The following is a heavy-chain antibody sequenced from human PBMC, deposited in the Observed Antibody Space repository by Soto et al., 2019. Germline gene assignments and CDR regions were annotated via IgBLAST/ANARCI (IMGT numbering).Heavy chain of an antibody. Sequence: GGSLRLSCASSGFTFXSYWMSLVRQAPGKGLEWVANIKQDGSEKYYVDSVKGRFTISRDNAKNSLYLQMNSLRAEDTAVYYCATYYDILTGYSSLDYWGQGTLVTVSS. D-gene: IGHD3-9*01. CDR3: ATYYDILTGYSSLDY. CDR2: IKQDGSEK. V-gene: IGHV3-7*01. CDR1: GFTFXSYW. J-gene: IGHJ4*02.